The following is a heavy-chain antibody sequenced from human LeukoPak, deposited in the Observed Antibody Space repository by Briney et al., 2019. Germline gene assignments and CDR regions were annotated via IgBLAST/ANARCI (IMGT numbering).Heavy chain of an antibody. Sequence: SGTLSLTCAVSGASVSDTHWWSWVRQPPGKGLEWIGEIYRGGSPHYNPSLRSRVAISDDRFTNHFSLKLSSVTAADTAVYYCASRTSDYGDYVAFDIWGQRTMVTV. CDR2: IYRGGSP. V-gene: IGHV4-4*02. CDR1: GASVSDTHW. J-gene: IGHJ3*02. CDR3: ASRTSDYGDYVAFDI. D-gene: IGHD4-17*01.